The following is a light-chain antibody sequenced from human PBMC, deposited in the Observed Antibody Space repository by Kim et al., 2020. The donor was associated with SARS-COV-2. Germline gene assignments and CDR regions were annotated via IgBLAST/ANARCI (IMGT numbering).Light chain of an antibody. CDR2: DVR. CDR1: SSDIGAYNL. Sequence: GQSFTMSCTGTSSDIGAYNLVSWYQQHPGKAPKLIIHDVRKRPSGVSDRISGSRSANQASLTISGLQPEDEAVYHCCSYVGSGTWVFGGGTQLTVL. V-gene: IGLV2-23*02. CDR3: CSYVGSGTWV. J-gene: IGLJ3*02.